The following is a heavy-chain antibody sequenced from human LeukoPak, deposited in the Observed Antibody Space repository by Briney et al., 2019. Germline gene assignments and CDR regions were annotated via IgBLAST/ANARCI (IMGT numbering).Heavy chain of an antibody. V-gene: IGHV3-53*01. D-gene: IGHD4/OR15-4a*01. CDR3: ARRAGAYSHPYDY. J-gene: IGHJ4*02. Sequence: GGSLRLSCAASGFIVSSNSMSWVRQAPGKGLEWVSFIYTDNTHYSDSVKGRFTISRDNSKNTLYLQMNSLRAEDTAVYYCARRAGAYSHPYDYWGQGTLVTVSS. CDR2: IYTDNT. CDR1: GFIVSSNS.